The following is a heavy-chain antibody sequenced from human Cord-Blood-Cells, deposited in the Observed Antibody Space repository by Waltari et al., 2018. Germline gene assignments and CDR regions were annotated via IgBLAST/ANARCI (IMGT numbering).Heavy chain of an antibody. CDR2: IYYSGST. J-gene: IGHJ4*02. CDR3: ARRGMYSGSYYFDY. CDR1: VGSISSSSYY. Sequence: QLQLQESGPGLVKPSETLSLTCTVSVGSISSSSYYWGWIRQPPGKGLEWIGSIYYSGSTYYNPSLKSRVTISVDTSKNQFSLKLSSVTAADTAVYYCARRGMYSGSYYFDYWGQGTLVTVSS. V-gene: IGHV4-39*01. D-gene: IGHD1-26*01.